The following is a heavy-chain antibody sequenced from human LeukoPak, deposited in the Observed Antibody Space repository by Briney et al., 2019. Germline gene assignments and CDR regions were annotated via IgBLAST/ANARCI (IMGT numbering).Heavy chain of an antibody. Sequence: ASVKVSCKASGYTFTSYDINWVRQATGQGLEWMGWMNPNSGNTGYAQKFQGRVTMTRNTSISTAYMELSSLRSEDTAVYYCARRYCSGGSCYGRQRGYWFDPWGQGTLVTVS. CDR1: GYTFTSYD. D-gene: IGHD2-15*01. CDR2: MNPNSGNT. CDR3: ARRYCSGGSCYGRQRGYWFDP. V-gene: IGHV1-8*01. J-gene: IGHJ5*02.